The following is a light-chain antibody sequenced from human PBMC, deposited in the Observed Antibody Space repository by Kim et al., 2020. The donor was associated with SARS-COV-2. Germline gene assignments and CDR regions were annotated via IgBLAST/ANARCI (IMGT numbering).Light chain of an antibody. Sequence: AIVVDRVTITFRTSQTIRKYVNCYQQKPGKAPKLLMYDASSLQSGVPSRFSGSGFGTDFTLTISGLQPEDFATYYFQQSYSSPPTFSQGTKVDIK. CDR1: QTIRKY. J-gene: IGKJ1*01. V-gene: IGKV1-39*01. CDR3: QQSYSSPPT. CDR2: DAS.